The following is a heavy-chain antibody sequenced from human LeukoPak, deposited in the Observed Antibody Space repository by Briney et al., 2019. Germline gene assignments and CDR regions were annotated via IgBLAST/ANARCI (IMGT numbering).Heavy chain of an antibody. J-gene: IGHJ4*02. CDR1: GFTFSSYS. CDR3: ASEVVVGGLDY. Sequence: GGSLRLSCAASGFTFSSYSMNWVRQAPGKGLEWVSSISSSSSYIYYADSVKGRFTISRDNAKNSLYLQMNSLRAEDTAEYYCASEVVVGGLDYWGQGTLVTVSS. V-gene: IGHV3-21*01. CDR2: ISSSSSYI. D-gene: IGHD2-2*01.